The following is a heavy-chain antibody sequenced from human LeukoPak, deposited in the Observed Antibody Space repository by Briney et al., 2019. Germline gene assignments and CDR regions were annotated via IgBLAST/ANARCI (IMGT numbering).Heavy chain of an antibody. V-gene: IGHV1-46*01. J-gene: IGHJ4*02. CDR3: ARAYYYDSSGYYPGGDY. CDR2: INPSGGST. Sequence: ASVKVSCKASGYTFTSYYMQWVRQAPGQGPEWMGIINPSGGSTSYAQKFQGRVSMTRDTSTSTVYMELSSLRSEDTAVYYCARAYYYDSSGYYPGGDYWGQGTLVTVSS. CDR1: GYTFTSYY. D-gene: IGHD3-22*01.